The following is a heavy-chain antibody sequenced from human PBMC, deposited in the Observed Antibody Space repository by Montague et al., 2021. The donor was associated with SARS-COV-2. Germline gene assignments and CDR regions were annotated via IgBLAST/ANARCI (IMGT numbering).Heavy chain of an antibody. D-gene: IGHD1-26*01. CDR2: IFYNGYT. J-gene: IGHJ5*02. CDR3: ARHSVSEDGTFFRSYFDP. V-gene: IGHV4-59*08. Sequence: SETLSLTCTVSGGTVRNYYWNWIRQPPGKGLEWIGYIFYNGYTKYNPSLKSRVTLSVDTPGNQFFLSLRSVTASDTAAYFCARHSVSEDGTFFRSYFDPWGQGALVIVSS. CDR1: GGTVRNYY.